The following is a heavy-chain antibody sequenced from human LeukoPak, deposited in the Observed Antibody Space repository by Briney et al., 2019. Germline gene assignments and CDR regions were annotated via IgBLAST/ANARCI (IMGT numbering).Heavy chain of an antibody. CDR1: GFTFSSYA. CDR2: ISGSGGST. Sequence: GGSLRLSCAASGFTFSSYAMSWVRQAPGKGLEWVSAISGSGGSTYYADSVKGRFTISRDNSKNTLYLQMNSLRAEDTAVYYCAKSGRSSGYYGPYYYYYMDVWGKGTTVTVSS. V-gene: IGHV3-23*01. CDR3: AKSGRSSGYYGPYYYYYMDV. D-gene: IGHD3-22*01. J-gene: IGHJ6*03.